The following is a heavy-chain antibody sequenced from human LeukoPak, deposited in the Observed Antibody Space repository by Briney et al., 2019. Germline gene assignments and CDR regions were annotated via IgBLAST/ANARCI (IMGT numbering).Heavy chain of an antibody. D-gene: IGHD3-22*01. J-gene: IGHJ4*02. CDR3: ARDTGYYYDSSGLIY. CDR2: IKQDGSEK. V-gene: IGHV3-7*01. Sequence: GGSLRLSCAASGFTFSSYWMSWVRQAPGKGLEWVANIKQDGSEKYYVDSVKGRFTISRDNAKNSLYLQMNSLRAEDTAVYYCARDTGYYYDSSGLIYWGQGTLVTVSS. CDR1: GFTFSSYW.